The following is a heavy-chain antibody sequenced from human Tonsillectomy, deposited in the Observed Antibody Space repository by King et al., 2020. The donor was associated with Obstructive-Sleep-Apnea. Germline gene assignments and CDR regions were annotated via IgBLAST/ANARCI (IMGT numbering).Heavy chain of an antibody. CDR2: INPNSGGT. J-gene: IGHJ6*02. CDR1: GYTFTGYY. CDR3: ARGRLGGTGTTYYYYGMDV. D-gene: IGHD1-1*01. V-gene: IGHV1-2*04. Sequence: VQLVESGAEVKKPGASVKVSCKASGYTFTGYYMHWVRQAPGQGLEWMGWINPNSGGTNYAQKFQGWVTMTRDTSISTAYMELSRLRSGDTAVYYCARGRLGGTGTTYYYYGMDVWGQGTTVTVSS.